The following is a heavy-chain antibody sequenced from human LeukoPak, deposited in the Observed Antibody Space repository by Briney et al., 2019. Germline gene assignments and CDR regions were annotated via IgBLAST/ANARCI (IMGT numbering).Heavy chain of an antibody. V-gene: IGHV3-11*01. CDR1: GFTLSEYY. CDR2: ISSNGDKI. J-gene: IGHJ4*02. CDR3: ARDRFGVFDF. Sequence: PGGSLRLSCVASGFTLSEYYMSWIRQAPGKGPEWISSISSNGDKIEYADSVKGRIIISRDNAKSSLYLRLNSLRVDDTAVYYCARDRFGVFDFWGQGALVTVSS. D-gene: IGHD3-16*01.